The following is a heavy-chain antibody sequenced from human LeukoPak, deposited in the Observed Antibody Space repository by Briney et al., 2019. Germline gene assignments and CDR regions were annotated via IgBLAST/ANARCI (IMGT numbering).Heavy chain of an antibody. D-gene: IGHD6-13*01. CDR1: GFTFSSYS. Sequence: PGGSLRLSCAASGFTFSSYSMNWVRQAPGKGLEWVSSISSSSSYIYYADSVKGRFTISRDNAKNSLYLQMNSLRAEDTAVYYCAREGLAAALRRYGMDVWGQGTTATVSS. V-gene: IGHV3-21*01. J-gene: IGHJ6*02. CDR2: ISSSSSYI. CDR3: AREGLAAALRRYGMDV.